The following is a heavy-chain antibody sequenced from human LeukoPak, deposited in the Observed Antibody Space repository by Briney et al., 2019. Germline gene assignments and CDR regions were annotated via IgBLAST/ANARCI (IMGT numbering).Heavy chain of an antibody. J-gene: IGHJ4*02. D-gene: IGHD3-10*01. CDR2: IYYSGST. Sequence: SETLSLTCTVSGGSISSYYWSWIRQPPGKGLEWIGYIYYSGSTNYNPSLKSRVTISVDTSKNQFSLKLSSVTAADTAVYYCARFEYYYGSGSYYNGYFDYWGQGTLVTVSS. CDR3: ARFEYYYGSGSYYNGYFDY. V-gene: IGHV4-59*01. CDR1: GGSISSYY.